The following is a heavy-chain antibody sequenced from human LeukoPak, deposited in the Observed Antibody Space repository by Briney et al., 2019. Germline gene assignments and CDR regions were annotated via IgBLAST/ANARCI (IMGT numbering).Heavy chain of an antibody. Sequence: SETLSLTCAVYGGSFSGYYWSWIRQPPGKGLEWIGEINHSGSTNYNLSLKSRVTISVDTSKNQFSLKLSSVTAADTAVYYCARGTAIAVAGTRYFDYWGQGTLVTVSS. CDR1: GGSFSGYY. D-gene: IGHD6-19*01. CDR2: INHSGST. CDR3: ARGTAIAVAGTRYFDY. J-gene: IGHJ4*02. V-gene: IGHV4-34*01.